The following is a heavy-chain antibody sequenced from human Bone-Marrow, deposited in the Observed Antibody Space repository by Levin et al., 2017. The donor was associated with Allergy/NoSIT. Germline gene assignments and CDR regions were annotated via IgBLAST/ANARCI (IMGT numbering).Heavy chain of an antibody. Sequence: LSLPCAASGFTFSTYAMNWVRQAPGQGLEWVSSVSDSGSYTFYADSVKGRFTISRDNSKNTLYLQMNSLRAEDTALYYCAKDDGTAYYSFDYWGQGTLVTVSS. CDR3: AKDDGTAYYSFDY. J-gene: IGHJ4*02. CDR2: VSDSGSYT. CDR1: GFTFSTYA. D-gene: IGHD2-21*02. V-gene: IGHV3-23*01.